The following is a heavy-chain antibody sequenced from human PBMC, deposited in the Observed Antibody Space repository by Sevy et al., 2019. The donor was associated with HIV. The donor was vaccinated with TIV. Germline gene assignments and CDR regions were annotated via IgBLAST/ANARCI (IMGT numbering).Heavy chain of an antibody. D-gene: IGHD5-12*01. CDR3: AKPLRDGYNWYYFDY. J-gene: IGHJ4*02. CDR2: IRYDGSNK. CDR1: GFTFSSYG. V-gene: IGHV3-30*02. Sequence: GGSLRLSCAASGFTFSSYGMHWVRQAPGKGLEWVAFIRYDGSNKYYADSVKGRLTISRDNSKNTLYLQMNSLRAEDTAVYYCAKPLRDGYNWYYFDYWGQGTLVTVSS.